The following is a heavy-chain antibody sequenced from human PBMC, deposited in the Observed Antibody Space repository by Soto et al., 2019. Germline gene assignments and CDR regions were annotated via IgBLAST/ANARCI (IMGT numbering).Heavy chain of an antibody. CDR1: GYTFTSYA. J-gene: IGHJ6*02. D-gene: IGHD5-12*01. Sequence: ASVKVSCKASGYTFTSYAMHWVRQAPGQRLEWMGWINAGNGNTKYSQKFQGRVTMTRDTSTSTVYMELSSLRSEDTAVYYCARGGYNSLYYYGMDVWGQGTTVTVSS. CDR3: ARGGYNSLYYYGMDV. CDR2: INAGNGNT. V-gene: IGHV1-3*01.